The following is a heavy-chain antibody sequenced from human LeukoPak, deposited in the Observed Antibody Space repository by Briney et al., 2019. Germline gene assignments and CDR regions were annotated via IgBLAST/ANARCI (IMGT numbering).Heavy chain of an antibody. CDR1: GFTFSSYN. CDR3: ARGKTSQNIVTRQTYNWFDP. Sequence: GGSLRLSCAASGFTFSSYNMNWVRQAPGKGLEWVSSISSSSDYIYYADSVKGRFTISRDNAKNSLYLQMKSLRAEDTAVYYCARGKTSQNIVTRQTYNWFDPWGQGTLVTVSS. D-gene: IGHD2/OR15-2a*01. J-gene: IGHJ5*02. CDR2: ISSSSDYI. V-gene: IGHV3-21*01.